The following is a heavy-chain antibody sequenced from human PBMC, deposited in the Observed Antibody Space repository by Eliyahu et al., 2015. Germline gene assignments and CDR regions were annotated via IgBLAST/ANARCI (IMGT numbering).Heavy chain of an antibody. D-gene: IGHD3-16*02. CDR1: GGSFSXYY. J-gene: IGHJ4*02. V-gene: IGHV4-34*01. CDR2: INHSGST. CDR3: ARTYDYVWGSYRYRGNFDY. Sequence: QVQLQQWGAGLLKPSETLSLTCAVXGGSFSXYYWSWIRQPPGKGLEWIGEINHSGSTNYNPSLKSRVTISVDTSKNQFSLKLSSVTAADTAVYYCARTYDYVWGSYRYRGNFDYWGQGTLVTVSS.